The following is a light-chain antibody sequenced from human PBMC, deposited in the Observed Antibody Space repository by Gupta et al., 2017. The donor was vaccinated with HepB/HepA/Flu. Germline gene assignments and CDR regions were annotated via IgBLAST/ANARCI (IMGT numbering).Light chain of an antibody. CDR2: DVN. CDR3: SSYTSSSTLVV. J-gene: IGLJ2*01. CDR1: SSDVGGYNY. V-gene: IGLV2-14*03. Sequence: QSALTQPASVSGSPGPSITISCTGTSSDVGGYNYVSWYQQHPGKAPKLMIYDVNNRPSGVSNRFSGSKFGNTASLTISGLQAEDEADYYCSSYTSSSTLVVFGGGTKLTVL.